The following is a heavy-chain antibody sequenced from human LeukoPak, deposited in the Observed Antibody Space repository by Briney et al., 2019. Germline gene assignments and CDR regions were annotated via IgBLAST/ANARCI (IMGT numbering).Heavy chain of an antibody. V-gene: IGHV3-23*01. CDR2: ISGSGGST. CDR1: GFTFSSYA. Sequence: GGSLRLSCAASGFTFSSYAMSWVRQAPGKGLEWVSAISGSGGSTYYADSVKGRFTISRDNSKNTLYLQMNSLRAEDTAVYYCASHMPRYYYYGMDVWGQGTTVTVSS. CDR3: ASHMPRYYYYGMDV. J-gene: IGHJ6*02. D-gene: IGHD2-2*01.